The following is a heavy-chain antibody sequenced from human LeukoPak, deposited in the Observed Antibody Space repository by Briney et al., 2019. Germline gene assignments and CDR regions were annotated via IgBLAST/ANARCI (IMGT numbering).Heavy chain of an antibody. CDR3: AKDTRRDGYNYYFDY. Sequence: GGSLRLSCAASGFTFDDYAMHWVRQAPGKGLEWVSLISWDGGSTYSADSVKGRFTISRDNSKTSLYLQMNSLRAEDTALYYCAKDTRRDGYNYYFDYWGQGTLVTVSS. CDR1: GFTFDDYA. J-gene: IGHJ4*02. V-gene: IGHV3-43D*03. D-gene: IGHD5-24*01. CDR2: ISWDGGST.